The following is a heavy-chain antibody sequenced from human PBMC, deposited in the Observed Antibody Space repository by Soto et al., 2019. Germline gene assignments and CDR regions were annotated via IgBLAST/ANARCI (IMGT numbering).Heavy chain of an antibody. D-gene: IGHD3-9*01. Sequence: SGPTLVNPTQTLTLTCTFSGFSLSTSGMCVSWIRQPPGKALEWLALIDWDDDKYYSTSLKTRLTISKDTSKNQVVLTMTNMDPVDTATYYCARIPSTGPNLYYYGMDAWGQGTTVTVSS. CDR3: ARIPSTGPNLYYYGMDA. V-gene: IGHV2-70*01. J-gene: IGHJ6*02. CDR2: IDWDDDK. CDR1: GFSLSTSGMC.